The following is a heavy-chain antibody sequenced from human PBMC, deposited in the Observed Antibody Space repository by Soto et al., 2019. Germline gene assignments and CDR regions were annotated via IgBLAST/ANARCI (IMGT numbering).Heavy chain of an antibody. CDR1: GFTFSSYA. CDR3: ARDSSSWYRTGNWFDP. J-gene: IGHJ5*02. Sequence: QVQLVESGGGVVQPGRSLRLSCAASGFTFSSYAMHWVRQAPGKGLEWVAVISYDGSNKYYADSVKGRFTISRDNSKNTLYLQMNSLRAEDTAVYDCARDSSSWYRTGNWFDPWGQGTLVTVSS. D-gene: IGHD6-13*01. V-gene: IGHV3-30-3*01. CDR2: ISYDGSNK.